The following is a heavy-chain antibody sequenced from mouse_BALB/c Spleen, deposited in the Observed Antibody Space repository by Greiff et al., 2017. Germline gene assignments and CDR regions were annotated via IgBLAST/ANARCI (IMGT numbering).Heavy chain of an antibody. V-gene: IGHV2-6-7*01. Sequence: VKLVESGPGLVAPSQSLSITCTVSGFSLTGYGVNWVRQPPGKGLEWLGMIWGDGSTDYNSALKSRLSISKDNSKSQVFLKMNSQQTDDTARYYCARDDLLWLRRGAMDYWGQGTSVTVSA. CDR3: ARDDLLWLRRGAMDY. D-gene: IGHD2-2*01. CDR1: GFSLTGYG. CDR2: IWGDGST. J-gene: IGHJ4*01.